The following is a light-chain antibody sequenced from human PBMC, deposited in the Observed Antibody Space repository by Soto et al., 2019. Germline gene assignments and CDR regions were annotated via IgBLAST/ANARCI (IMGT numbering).Light chain of an antibody. CDR3: AAWDDSLSGL. CDR1: SSNIGSNY. V-gene: IGLV1-47*01. CDR2: RNN. J-gene: IGLJ2*01. Sequence: QAVVTQPPSASGTPGQRVTISCSGSSSNIGSNYVYWYQQLPGTAPKLLIYRNNQRPSGVPARFSGSKSGTSASLAISGLRSEDEADYYCAAWDDSLSGLFGGGTKVTVL.